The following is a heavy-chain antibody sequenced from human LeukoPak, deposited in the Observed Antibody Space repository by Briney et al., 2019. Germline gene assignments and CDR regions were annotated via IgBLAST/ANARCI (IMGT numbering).Heavy chain of an antibody. CDR1: GFTFSSYG. J-gene: IGHJ5*02. V-gene: IGHV3-33*01. Sequence: GRSLRLSCAASGFTFSSYGMHWVRQAPGKGLEWVAVIWYDGSNKYYADSVEGRFTISRDNSKNTLYLQMNSLRAEDTAVYYCARDHSGSYPAGWFDPWGQGTLVTVSS. D-gene: IGHD6-6*01. CDR3: ARDHSGSYPAGWFDP. CDR2: IWYDGSNK.